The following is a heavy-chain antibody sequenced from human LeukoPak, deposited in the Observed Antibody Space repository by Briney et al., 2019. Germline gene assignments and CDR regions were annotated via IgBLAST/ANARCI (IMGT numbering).Heavy chain of an antibody. CDR3: AKSRGSYPTSDYFDY. J-gene: IGHJ4*02. CDR2: IRYDGSNK. Sequence: GGSLRLSCAASGFTFSSYGMHWVRQAPGKGLEWVAFIRYDGSNKYYADSVKGRFTISRDNSKNTLYLQMNSLRAEDTAVYYCAKSRGSYPTSDYFDYWGQGTLVTVSS. V-gene: IGHV3-30*02. D-gene: IGHD1-26*01. CDR1: GFTFSSYG.